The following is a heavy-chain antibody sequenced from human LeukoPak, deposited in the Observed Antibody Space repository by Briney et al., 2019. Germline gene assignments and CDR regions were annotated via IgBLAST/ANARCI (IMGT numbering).Heavy chain of an antibody. CDR2: IKSKTDGGTA. V-gene: IGHV3-15*01. Sequence: GGSLRLSCAASGFTLSNAWMSWVRQAPGKGLEWVGRIKSKTDGGTADNAAPVQGRFTISRDDLKNTLYLQINSLNSEDTAVYYCTADALGAPLNWGQGTLVTVSS. CDR3: TADALGAPLN. D-gene: IGHD3-16*01. J-gene: IGHJ4*02. CDR1: GFTLSNAW.